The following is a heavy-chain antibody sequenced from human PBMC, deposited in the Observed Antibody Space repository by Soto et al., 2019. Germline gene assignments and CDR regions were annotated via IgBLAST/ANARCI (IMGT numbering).Heavy chain of an antibody. CDR1: GYSFTSYW. CDR2: IDPSDSYT. Sequence: GESLKISCKGSGYSFTSYWISWVRQMPGKGLEWMGRIDPSDSYTNYSPSFQGHVTISADKSISTAYLQWSSLKASDTAMYYCASNYYYHSSGGYGMDVWGQGTTVTVSS. J-gene: IGHJ6*02. CDR3: ASNYYYHSSGGYGMDV. D-gene: IGHD3-22*01. V-gene: IGHV5-10-1*01.